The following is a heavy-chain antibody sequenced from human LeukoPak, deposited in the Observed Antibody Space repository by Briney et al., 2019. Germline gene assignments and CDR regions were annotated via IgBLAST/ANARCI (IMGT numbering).Heavy chain of an antibody. Sequence: GGSLRLYCAASGLTISSNYMSWVRQAPGKGVEWVSVIYSGGSTYYADSVKGRFTISRDNSKNTLYLQMNSLRAEDTAVYYCARGRRDGYNSFDYWGQGTLVTVSS. CDR1: GLTISSNY. J-gene: IGHJ4*02. V-gene: IGHV3-53*01. D-gene: IGHD5-24*01. CDR3: ARGRRDGYNSFDY. CDR2: IYSGGST.